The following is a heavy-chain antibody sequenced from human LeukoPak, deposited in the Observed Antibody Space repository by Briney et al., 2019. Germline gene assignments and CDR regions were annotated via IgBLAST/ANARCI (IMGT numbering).Heavy chain of an antibody. CDR1: GGTFSSYA. D-gene: IGHD1-26*01. V-gene: IGHV1-69*05. Sequence: GASVKVSCKASGGTFSSYAISWVRQAPGQGLEWMGGIIPIFGTANYAQKFQGRVTITTDESTSTAYMELSSLRSEDTAVYYCARAGSEVAKTPWYWFDPWGQGTLVTVSS. J-gene: IGHJ5*02. CDR2: IIPIFGTA. CDR3: ARAGSEVAKTPWYWFDP.